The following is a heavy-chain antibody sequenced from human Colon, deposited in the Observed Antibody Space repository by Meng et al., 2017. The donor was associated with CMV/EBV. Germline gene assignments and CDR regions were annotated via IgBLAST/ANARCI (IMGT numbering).Heavy chain of an antibody. CDR2: MSSSGSSI. CDR3: AREFYYGSGSYPTD. J-gene: IGHJ4*02. V-gene: IGHV3-11*01. CDR1: GFIFSDYH. Sequence: ASGFIFSDYHMSWIRQAPGKGLEWLCYMSSSGSSIFCTDSVKGRFTISRDNAKKSLYLQMNSLRADDTAVYYCAREFYYGSGSYPTDWGQGTLVTVSS. D-gene: IGHD3-10*01.